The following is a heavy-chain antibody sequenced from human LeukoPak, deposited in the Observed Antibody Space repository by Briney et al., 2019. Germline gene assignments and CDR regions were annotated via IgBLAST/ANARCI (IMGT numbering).Heavy chain of an antibody. V-gene: IGHV3-15*01. CDR1: GFTFSDAW. Sequence: GGSLRLSCAASGFTFSDAWMSWVRQAPGKGLECVGRIKSKTDGGTTDYAAPVKGRFTISRDDSKNTLYLQMNSLKTEDTAVYYCTTARNWGKTDYWGQGTLVTVSS. CDR3: TTARNWGKTDY. J-gene: IGHJ4*02. CDR2: IKSKTDGGTT. D-gene: IGHD7-27*01.